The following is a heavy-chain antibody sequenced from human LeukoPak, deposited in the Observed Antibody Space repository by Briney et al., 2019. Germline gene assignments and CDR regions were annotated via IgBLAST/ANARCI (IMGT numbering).Heavy chain of an antibody. D-gene: IGHD4-17*01. Sequence: SVKVSCKASGGTFSSYAISWVRRAPGQGLEWMGGIIPIFGTSNYAQKFQGRVTITADESTSTAYMELSSLRSEDTAVYYCAREPHDYGDYTLGYWGQGTLVTVSS. CDR1: GGTFSSYA. CDR3: AREPHDYGDYTLGY. J-gene: IGHJ4*02. CDR2: IIPIFGTS. V-gene: IGHV1-69*13.